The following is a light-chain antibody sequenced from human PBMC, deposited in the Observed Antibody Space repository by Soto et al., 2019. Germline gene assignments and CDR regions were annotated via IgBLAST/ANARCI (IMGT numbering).Light chain of an antibody. J-gene: IGKJ1*01. V-gene: IGKV1-12*01. Sequence: DIQMTQSPSSVSASVGDRVTITCRSSQGIRSWLAWYQQKPGKAPKLLIYAASNLQSGVPSRFSGSGSETDFTLTISSLQPEDFATYYCQQGNSFPPTFGQGTKVEIK. CDR1: QGIRSW. CDR2: AAS. CDR3: QQGNSFPPT.